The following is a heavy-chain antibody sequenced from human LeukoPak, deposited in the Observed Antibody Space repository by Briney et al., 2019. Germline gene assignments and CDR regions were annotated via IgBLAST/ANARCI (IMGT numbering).Heavy chain of an antibody. V-gene: IGHV3-23*01. CDR2: ISGSGGSP. CDR1: GFTFSSYA. CDR3: AKSPDYYYYYYMDV. Sequence: GGSLRLSCAASGFTFSSYAMSWVRQAPGKGLEWVSAISGSGGSPYYADSVKGRFTISRDNSKNTLYLQMNSLRAEDTAVYYCAKSPDYYYYYYMDVWGKGTTVTVSS. J-gene: IGHJ6*03.